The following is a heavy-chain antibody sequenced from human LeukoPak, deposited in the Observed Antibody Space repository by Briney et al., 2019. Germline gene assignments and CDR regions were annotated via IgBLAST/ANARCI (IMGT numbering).Heavy chain of an antibody. V-gene: IGHV4-59*01. Sequence: SETLSLTCTVSGGSISGYYWSWIRQPPGKGLEWIGYIYYRGSTNYNPSLKSRVTSSVDTSKNQFSLKLNSVTAADTAVYYCARGGDYGDLRYFDYWGQGTLVTVSS. CDR2: IYYRGST. CDR3: ARGGDYGDLRYFDY. CDR1: GGSISGYY. J-gene: IGHJ4*02. D-gene: IGHD4-17*01.